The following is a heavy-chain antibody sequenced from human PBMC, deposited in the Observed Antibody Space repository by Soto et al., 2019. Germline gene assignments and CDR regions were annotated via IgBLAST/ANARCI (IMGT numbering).Heavy chain of an antibody. D-gene: IGHD2-15*01. CDR1: GFPFSSFG. Sequence: QVQLVESGGGVVQPGGSLRLSCEASGFPFSSFGIHWVRQAPGKGLEWLAIIWNDGSNEYYADSVKGRFTISRDNSKNTVYLQVSNLRAEDTAVYFCARDQTDSGGYSDSWGQGTLVIVSS. J-gene: IGHJ4*02. CDR3: ARDQTDSGGYSDS. V-gene: IGHV3-33*01. CDR2: IWNDGSNE.